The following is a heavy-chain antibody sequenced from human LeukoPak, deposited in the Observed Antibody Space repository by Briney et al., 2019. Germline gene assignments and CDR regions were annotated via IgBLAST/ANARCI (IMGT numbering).Heavy chain of an antibody. CDR3: ARVVVAAAGTPHDAFDI. J-gene: IGHJ3*02. CDR1: GYTFTGYY. D-gene: IGHD6-13*01. V-gene: IGHV1-2*06. CDR2: INPNSGGT. Sequence: ASVKVSCKASGYTFTGYYMHWVRQAPGQGLEWMGRINPNSGGTNYAQKFQGRVTITRDTSASTAYMELSSLRSEDTAVYYCARVVVAAAGTPHDAFDIWGQGTMVTVSS.